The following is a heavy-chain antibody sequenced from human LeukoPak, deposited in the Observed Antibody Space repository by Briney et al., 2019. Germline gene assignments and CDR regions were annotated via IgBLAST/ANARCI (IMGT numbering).Heavy chain of an antibody. D-gene: IGHD5-18*01. CDR3: ARWGPDSYGQRSGLFDY. V-gene: IGHV3-48*03. Sequence: PGGSLRLSCAASGFTFSSYEMNWVRQAPGKGLEWVSYISSSGSTIYYADSVKGRFTISRDNAKNSLYLRMNSLRAEDTAVYYCARWGPDSYGQRSGLFDYWGQGTLVTVSS. CDR1: GFTFSSYE. J-gene: IGHJ4*02. CDR2: ISSSGSTI.